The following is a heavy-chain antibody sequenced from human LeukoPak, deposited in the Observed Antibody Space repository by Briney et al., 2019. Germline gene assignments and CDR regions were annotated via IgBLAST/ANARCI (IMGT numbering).Heavy chain of an antibody. D-gene: IGHD5-24*01. J-gene: IGHJ3*02. CDR2: IKSNSAGGTS. V-gene: IGHV3-15*01. CDR1: GFIFSRAW. CDR3: TEMSDKDAFNI. Sequence: SGGSLRLSCAASGFIFSRAWMSWIRQAPGKGLEWVGRIKSNSAGGTSDFTAPVRGRFTISRDDSKSTVYLQMNSLKAEDTAVYYCTEMSDKDAFNIWGQGTMVTVSS.